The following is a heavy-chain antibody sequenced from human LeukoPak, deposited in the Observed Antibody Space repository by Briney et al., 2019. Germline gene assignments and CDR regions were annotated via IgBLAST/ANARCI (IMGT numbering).Heavy chain of an antibody. CDR2: IIPIFGTA. CDR1: GGTFISYA. V-gene: IGHV1-69*13. Sequence: SVKVSCKASGGTFISYAISWVRQAPGQGLEWMGGIIPIFGTANYAQKFQGRVTITADESTSTAYMELSSLRSEDTAVYYCARPRSQWVHFDYWGQGTLVTVSS. CDR3: ARPRSQWVHFDY. D-gene: IGHD2-8*01. J-gene: IGHJ4*02.